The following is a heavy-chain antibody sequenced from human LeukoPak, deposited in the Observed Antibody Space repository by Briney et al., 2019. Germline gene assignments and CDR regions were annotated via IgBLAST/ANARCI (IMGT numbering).Heavy chain of an antibody. CDR3: ARDAYYYDSSGYYSNWFDH. D-gene: IGHD3-22*01. Sequence: PSGTLSLTCTASGGSISSYYWSWIRQPPGKGLEWIGYIYYSGSTNYNPSLKSRGTISVDTSKNQFTLKLSSVTAADTAVYYCARDAYYYDSSGYYSNWFDHWGQGTLVTVFS. CDR2: IYYSGST. CDR1: GGSISSYY. J-gene: IGHJ5*02. V-gene: IGHV4-59*01.